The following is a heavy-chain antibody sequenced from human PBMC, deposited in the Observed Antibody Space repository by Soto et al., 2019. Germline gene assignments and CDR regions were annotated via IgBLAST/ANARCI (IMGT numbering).Heavy chain of an antibody. CDR3: ARDAVEWGGYYYYGMDV. D-gene: IGHD3-16*01. V-gene: IGHV3-30-3*01. CDR1: GFTFSSFA. CDR2: VSFDGSNK. J-gene: IGHJ6*02. Sequence: GGSLRLSCAASGFTFSSFAMHWVRQAPGKGLEWVAVVSFDGSNKYHADSVRGRFTISRDNSKNTLYLQMNSLRAEDTAVYFCARDAVEWGGYYYYGMDVWGQGTTVTVSS.